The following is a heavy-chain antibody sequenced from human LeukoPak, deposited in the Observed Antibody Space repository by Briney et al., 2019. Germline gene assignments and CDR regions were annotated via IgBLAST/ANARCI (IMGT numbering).Heavy chain of an antibody. CDR1: SGSISSYY. J-gene: IGHJ4*02. V-gene: IGHV3-23*01. CDR2: ISGSGGST. CDR3: AKDPYYYDSSGYYRADY. Sequence: ETLSLTCTVSSGSISSYYWSWVRQAPGKGLEWVSAISGSGGSTYYADSVKGRFTISRDNSKNTLYLQMNSLRAEDTAVYYCAKDPYYYDSSGYYRADYWGQGTLVTVSS. D-gene: IGHD3-22*01.